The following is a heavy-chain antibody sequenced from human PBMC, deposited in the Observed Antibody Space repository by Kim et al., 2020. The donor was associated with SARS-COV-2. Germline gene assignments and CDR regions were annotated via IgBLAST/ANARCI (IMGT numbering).Heavy chain of an antibody. D-gene: IGHD3-16*01. CDR2: ISRDSGKI. J-gene: IGHJ4*02. V-gene: IGHV3-48*02. CDR3: ASAGGFTSHCFDY. Sequence: GGSLRLSCASSGFSFSSYDMNWVRQAPGKGLEWVSFISRDSGKIYYADSVRGRFTSSRDNAQKSLYLQMNSLRDEDTAVYYCASAGGFTSHCFDYCGQGT. CDR1: GFSFSSYD.